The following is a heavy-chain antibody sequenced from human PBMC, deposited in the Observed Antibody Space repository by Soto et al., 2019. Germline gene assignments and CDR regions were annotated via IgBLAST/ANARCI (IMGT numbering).Heavy chain of an antibody. CDR2: KWFFASGWNE. V-gene: IGHV3-33*01. Sequence: GGSLSLSCATSGSTLSNFGLHWVRHAPGKGLEWVAVKWFFASGWNEYYADSVKGRFAISRDDSKQTAYLEMKSLRAEDTAVYYCGREPYSGARYSLDLWGQGTQVTVSS. D-gene: IGHD1-26*01. CDR3: GREPYSGARYSLDL. CDR1: GSTLSNFG. J-gene: IGHJ4*02.